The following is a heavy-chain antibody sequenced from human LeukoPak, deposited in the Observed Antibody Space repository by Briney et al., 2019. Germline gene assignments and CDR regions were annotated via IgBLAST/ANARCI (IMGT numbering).Heavy chain of an antibody. V-gene: IGHV3-48*03. D-gene: IGHD5-24*01. CDR1: GFTFSSYE. J-gene: IGHJ4*02. Sequence: TGGSLRLSCAASGFTFSSYEMNWVRQAPGKGLEWVSYISSSGGTIYYADSVKGRFTISRDNAKNSLYLQMNSLRAEDTAVYYCARDRRWLQLPLLDYWGQGTLVTVSP. CDR2: ISSSGGTI. CDR3: ARDRRWLQLPLLDY.